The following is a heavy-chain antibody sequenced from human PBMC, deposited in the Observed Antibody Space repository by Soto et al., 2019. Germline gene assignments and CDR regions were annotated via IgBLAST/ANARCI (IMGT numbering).Heavy chain of an antibody. D-gene: IGHD2-2*01. CDR2: IWYDGSNK. CDR1: GFTFSSYG. J-gene: IGHJ4*02. V-gene: IGHV3-33*01. CDR3: ARAGCSSTSCYYYFDY. Sequence: QVQLVESGGGVVQPGRSLRLSCAASGFTFSSYGMHWVRQAPGKGLEWVAVIWYDGSNKYYADSVKGRFTISRDNSKNTLYLQMNGLRAEDTAVYYCARAGCSSTSCYYYFDYWGQGTLVTVSS.